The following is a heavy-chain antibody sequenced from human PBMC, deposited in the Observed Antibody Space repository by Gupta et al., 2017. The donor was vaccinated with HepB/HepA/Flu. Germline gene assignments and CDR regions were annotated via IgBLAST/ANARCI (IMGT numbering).Heavy chain of an antibody. CDR3: AKDRSYYYGSGSYPEGYFDY. V-gene: IGHV3-23*01. D-gene: IGHD3-10*01. CDR1: GFTFRSYA. CDR2: ISGSGGST. Sequence: EVQLLESGGGLVQPGGSLRLSCAASGFTFRSYAMSWVRQAPGNGLEWVSAISGSGGSTYYADSVKGRFTISRDNSKNTLYLQMNSLRAEDTAVYYCAKDRSYYYGSGSYPEGYFDYWGQGTLVTVSS. J-gene: IGHJ4*02.